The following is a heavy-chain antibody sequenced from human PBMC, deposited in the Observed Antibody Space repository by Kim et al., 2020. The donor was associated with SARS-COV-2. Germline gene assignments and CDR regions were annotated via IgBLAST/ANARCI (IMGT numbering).Heavy chain of an antibody. CDR3: ARARRRSVAGTFDIDI. Sequence: SETLSLTCAVYGGSFSGYYWSWIRQPPGKGLEWIGEINHSGSTNYNPSLKSRVTISVDTSKNQFSLKLSSVTAADTAVYYCARARRRSVAGTFDIDIWGQGTMVTVSS. CDR1: GGSFSGYY. CDR2: INHSGST. J-gene: IGHJ3*02. V-gene: IGHV4-34*01. D-gene: IGHD6-19*01.